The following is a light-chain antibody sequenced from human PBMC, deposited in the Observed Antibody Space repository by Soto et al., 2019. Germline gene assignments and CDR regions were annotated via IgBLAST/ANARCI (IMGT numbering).Light chain of an antibody. V-gene: IGKV1-5*03. CDR2: KAS. CDR3: QQLIGTWT. CDR1: QRISTW. J-gene: IGKJ1*01. Sequence: DIQMTQSPSTLSASVGDRVMITCRASQRISTWLAWYQQKPGKAPRLLIYKASSLESGVPSRFSGSGSGTDFTLTISSLQPDDFATYYCQQLIGTWTFGQGTKVEIK.